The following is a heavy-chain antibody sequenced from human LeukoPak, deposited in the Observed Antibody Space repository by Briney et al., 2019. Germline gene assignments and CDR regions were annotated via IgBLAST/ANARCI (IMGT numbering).Heavy chain of an antibody. CDR3: ARERYGSAYYGY. CDR2: ISSSSSTI. J-gene: IGHJ4*02. D-gene: IGHD3-3*01. V-gene: IGHV3-48*04. CDR1: GFTFSSYS. Sequence: GGSLRLSCAASGFTFSSYSMNWVRQAPGKGLEWVSYISSSSSTIYYADSVKGRFTVSRDNAGNSLSLQMNSLRVEDTAVYYCARERYGSAYYGYWGQGTLVTVSS.